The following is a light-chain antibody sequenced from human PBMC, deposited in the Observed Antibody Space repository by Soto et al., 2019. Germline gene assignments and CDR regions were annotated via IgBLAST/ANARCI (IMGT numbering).Light chain of an antibody. CDR2: DVS. Sequence: QSALTQPASVSGSPGQSITISCTGTSSDVGGYNYVSWYQQHPGKAPKLMIYDVSNRPSGVSNRFSGSKSGNTASLTISGLQAEDEADHYCSSYTSSSTLNVFGTGTKLTVL. CDR1: SSDVGGYNY. J-gene: IGLJ1*01. V-gene: IGLV2-14*01. CDR3: SSYTSSSTLNV.